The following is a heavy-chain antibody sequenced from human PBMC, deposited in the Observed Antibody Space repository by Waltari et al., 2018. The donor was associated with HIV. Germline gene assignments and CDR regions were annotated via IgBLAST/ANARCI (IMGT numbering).Heavy chain of an antibody. CDR1: GFTVSSNY. D-gene: IGHD1-26*01. Sequence: EVQLVESGGGLVQPGGSLRLSCVASGFTVSSNYMSWVRRAPGKGREWVAVLYSGGSTYYADSVKGRFTISRDDSKNTLYLQMNSLRPEDTAVYYCAREVGFQHWGQGTLVTVSS. V-gene: IGHV3-66*02. CDR3: AREVGFQH. CDR2: LYSGGST. J-gene: IGHJ1*01.